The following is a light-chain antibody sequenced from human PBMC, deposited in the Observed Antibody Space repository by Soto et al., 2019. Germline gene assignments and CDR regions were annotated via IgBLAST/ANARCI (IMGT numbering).Light chain of an antibody. CDR1: QGIRND. V-gene: IGKV1-17*01. CDR3: QQYNSYSKT. J-gene: IGKJ1*01. CDR2: AAS. Sequence: DIQMTHSPSSLSASVGDRVTITFRASQGIRNDLGWYQQKPGKAPKLLIYAASSLETGVPSRFSGSGSGTEFTLSISSLQPDDSASYYCQQYNSYSKTFGQGTKVDIK.